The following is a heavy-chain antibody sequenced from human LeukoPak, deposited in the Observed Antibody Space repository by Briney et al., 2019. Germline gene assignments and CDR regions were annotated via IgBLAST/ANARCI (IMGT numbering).Heavy chain of an antibody. J-gene: IGHJ4*02. CDR3: ARVGIGGSYSYFDY. CDR1: GFTVSSNY. CDR2: IYSGGST. D-gene: IGHD1-26*01. V-gene: IGHV3-53*01. Sequence: PGGSLRLSWAAAGFTVSSNYMSWVRQAPGKGLEWVSVIYSGGSTYYADSVKGRFTISRDNSKNTLYLQMNSLRAEDTAVYYCARVGIGGSYSYFDYWGQGTLVTVSS.